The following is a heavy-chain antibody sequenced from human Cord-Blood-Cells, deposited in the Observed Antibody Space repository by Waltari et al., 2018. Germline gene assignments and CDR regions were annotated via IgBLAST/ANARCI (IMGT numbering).Heavy chain of an antibody. J-gene: IGHJ4*02. Sequence: QVQLVQSGAEVKKPGASVKVSCKASGYTFTGYYMHWVRQAPGKGLEWMGRINPNSGGTNYAQKCQGRVTMTRDTSISTAYMELSRLRSDDTAVYYCARDGGNPSPSDYWGQGTLVTVSS. CDR3: ARDGGNPSPSDY. CDR1: GYTFTGYY. D-gene: IGHD2-15*01. V-gene: IGHV1-2*06. CDR2: INPNSGGT.